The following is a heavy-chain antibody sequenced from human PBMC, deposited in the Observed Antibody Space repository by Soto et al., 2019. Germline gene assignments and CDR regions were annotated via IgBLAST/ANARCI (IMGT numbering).Heavy chain of an antibody. CDR2: ISYDGSNK. Sequence: QVQLVESGGGVVQPGRSPRLSCAASGFTFSSYGMHWVRQAPGKGLEWVAVISYDGSNKYYADSVKGRFAISRDNSKNTLYLQMNSLRAEDTAVYYCAKTGFDADYAFDYWGQGTLVTVSS. V-gene: IGHV3-30*18. D-gene: IGHD4-17*01. CDR3: AKTGFDADYAFDY. J-gene: IGHJ4*02. CDR1: GFTFSSYG.